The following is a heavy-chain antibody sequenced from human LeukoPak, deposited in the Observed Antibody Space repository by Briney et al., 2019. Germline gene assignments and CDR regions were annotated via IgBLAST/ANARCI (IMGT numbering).Heavy chain of an antibody. CDR2: IYTSGST. Sequence: SETLSLTCTVSGGSISSYYWSWIRQPPGRGLGWIGYIYTSGSTNYNPSLKSRVTISVDTSKNQFSLKLSSVTAADTAVYYCARLYSGYDRDYWGQGTLVTVSS. CDR3: ARLYSGYDRDY. V-gene: IGHV4-4*09. D-gene: IGHD5-12*01. J-gene: IGHJ4*02. CDR1: GGSISSYY.